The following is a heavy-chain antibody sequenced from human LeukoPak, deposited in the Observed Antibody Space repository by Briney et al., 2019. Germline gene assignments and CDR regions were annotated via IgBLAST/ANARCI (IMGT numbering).Heavy chain of an antibody. CDR3: ARDIGGDGGDCCPGGYFDL. Sequence: GGSLRLSCAASGFTFSSYSMNWVRQAPGKGLEWVSCISSSSSYIYYADSVKGRFTISRDNAKNSLYLQMNSLRAEDTAVYYCARDIGGDGGDCCPGGYFDLWGRGTPVTVSS. J-gene: IGHJ2*01. CDR2: ISSSSSYI. CDR1: GFTFSSYS. D-gene: IGHD2-21*02. V-gene: IGHV3-21*01.